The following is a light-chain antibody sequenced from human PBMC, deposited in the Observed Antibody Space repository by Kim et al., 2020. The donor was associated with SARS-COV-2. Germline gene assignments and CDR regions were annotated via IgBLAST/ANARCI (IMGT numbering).Light chain of an antibody. J-gene: IGKJ2*01. CDR1: QSVSSS. V-gene: IGKV3-11*01. CDR3: QQRSDGNT. Sequence: ETVLTQSPAILSLSPGERATLSCRASQSVSSSLAWYQQKPDQAPRLLSYDASNRATGIPSRFSGSGCGIVFTLTISSLEPEDFAVYYCQQRSDGNTFGQGTKLEI. CDR2: DAS.